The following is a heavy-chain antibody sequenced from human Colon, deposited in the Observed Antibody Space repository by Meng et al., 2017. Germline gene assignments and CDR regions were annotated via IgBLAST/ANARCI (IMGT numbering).Heavy chain of an antibody. Sequence: SETLSLTCAVYGGSFSGYYWSWIRQPPGKGLEWIGEINHSGSTNYNPSLKSRVTISVDTSKNQFSLKLRSVTAADTAVYYCARARITMVRGVIIYYYGMDVWGQGTTVTVSS. CDR3: ARARITMVRGVIIYYYGMDV. CDR2: INHSGST. D-gene: IGHD3-10*01. J-gene: IGHJ6*02. V-gene: IGHV4-34*01. CDR1: GGSFSGYY.